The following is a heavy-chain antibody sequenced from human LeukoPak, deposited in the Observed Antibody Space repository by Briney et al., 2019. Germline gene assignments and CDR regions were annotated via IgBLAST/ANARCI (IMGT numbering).Heavy chain of an antibody. Sequence: SETLSLTCAVYGGSLSNYYWSWIRQPPGKGLEWIGEINHSGSTSYNPSLKSRVTISADTSKNQFSLKLSSVTAADTAVYYCARGWRYSYGYYYGMDVWGQGTTVTVSS. CDR2: INHSGST. J-gene: IGHJ6*02. V-gene: IGHV4-34*01. D-gene: IGHD5-18*01. CDR3: ARGWRYSYGYYYGMDV. CDR1: GGSLSNYY.